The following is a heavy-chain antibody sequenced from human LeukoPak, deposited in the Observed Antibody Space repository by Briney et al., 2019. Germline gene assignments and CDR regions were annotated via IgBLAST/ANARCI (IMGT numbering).Heavy chain of an antibody. J-gene: IGHJ6*02. CDR2: IFGSDGST. CDR1: GFTFSSYA. D-gene: IGHD4-17*01. CDR3: ARFSYGDYFYYYYGMDV. V-gene: IGHV3-23*01. Sequence: GGSLRLSCAASGFTFSSYAMTWVRQAPGKGLEWVSGIFGSDGSTYYADSVKGRFTVSRDNSKNTLYLQMNSLRVEDTAIYYCARFSYGDYFYYYYGMDVWGQGTTVTVSS.